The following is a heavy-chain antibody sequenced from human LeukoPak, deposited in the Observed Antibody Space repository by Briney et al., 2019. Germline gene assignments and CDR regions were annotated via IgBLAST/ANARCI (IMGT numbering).Heavy chain of an antibody. CDR3: AKTVSGSYSYQGGDY. Sequence: PGGSLRLSCLASGFTFSNYAMSWVRQAPGKGLEWVSAISGSGENTNYADSVKGRFTMSRDNSRNMLYLQMNSLRDEDTAKYYCAKTVSGSYSYQGGDYWGQGTLVTVSS. D-gene: IGHD3-16*02. J-gene: IGHJ4*02. CDR2: ISGSGENT. CDR1: GFTFSNYA. V-gene: IGHV3-23*01.